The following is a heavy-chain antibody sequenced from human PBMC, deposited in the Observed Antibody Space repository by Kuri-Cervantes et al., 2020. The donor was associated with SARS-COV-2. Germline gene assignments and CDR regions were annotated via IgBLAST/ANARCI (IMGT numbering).Heavy chain of an antibody. CDR3: ARDVVVVPAAISYMDV. CDR1: GFTFDDYG. V-gene: IGHV3-20*04. CDR2: INWNGGST. Sequence: GESLKISCAASGFTFDDYGMSWVRQAPGKGLEWVSGINWNGGSTGYADSVEGRFTISRDNAKNSLYPQMNSLRAEDTALYYCARDVVVVPAAISYMDVWGKGTTVTVSS. J-gene: IGHJ6*03. D-gene: IGHD2-2*01.